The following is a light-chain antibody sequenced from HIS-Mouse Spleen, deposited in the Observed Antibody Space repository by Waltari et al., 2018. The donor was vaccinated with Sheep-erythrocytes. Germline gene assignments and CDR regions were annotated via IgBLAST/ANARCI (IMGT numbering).Light chain of an antibody. V-gene: IGLV2-11*01. Sequence: QSALTQPRSVSGSPGQSVTISCTGTSSYVGGYTSVPWYQQHPGKAPKLRIYDVSKRPSGVPDRFSGSKSGNTASLTISGLQAEDEADYYCCSYAGSYNHVFATGTKVTVL. J-gene: IGLJ1*01. CDR1: SSYVGGYTS. CDR2: DVS. CDR3: CSYAGSYNHV.